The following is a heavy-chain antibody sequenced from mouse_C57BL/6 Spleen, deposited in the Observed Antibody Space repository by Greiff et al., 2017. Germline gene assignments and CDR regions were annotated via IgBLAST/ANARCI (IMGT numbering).Heavy chain of an antibody. D-gene: IGHD2-2*01. Sequence: EVKLVESGGGLVKPGGSLKLSCAASGFTFSSYAMSWVRQTPDKRLEWVATISDGGSYTYYPDNVKGRFTISRDNAKNNLYLQMSHLKSEDTAMYYCARDTGGYGGMDYWGQGTSVTVSS. CDR3: ARDTGGYGGMDY. V-gene: IGHV5-4*01. CDR1: GFTFSSYA. CDR2: ISDGGSYT. J-gene: IGHJ4*01.